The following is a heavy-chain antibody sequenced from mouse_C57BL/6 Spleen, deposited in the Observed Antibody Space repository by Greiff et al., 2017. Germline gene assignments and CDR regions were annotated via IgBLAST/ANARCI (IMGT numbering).Heavy chain of an antibody. CDR1: GYTFTSYW. V-gene: IGHV1-74*01. Sequence: VQLQQPGAELVKPGASVKVSCKASGYTFTSYWMHWVKQRPGQGLEWIGRIHPSDSDTNYNQKFKGKATLTVDKSSSTAYMQLSSLTSEDSAVYSWASGGDYDAYYFDYWGQGTTLTVSS. D-gene: IGHD2-4*01. CDR2: IHPSDSDT. J-gene: IGHJ2*01. CDR3: ASGGDYDAYYFDY.